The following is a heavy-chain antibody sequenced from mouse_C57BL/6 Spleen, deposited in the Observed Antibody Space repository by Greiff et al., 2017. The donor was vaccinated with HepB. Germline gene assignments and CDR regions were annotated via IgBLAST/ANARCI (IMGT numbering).Heavy chain of an antibody. D-gene: IGHD2-4*01. CDR2: IRNKANGYTT. Sequence: EVKVVESGGGLVQPGGSLSLSCAASGFTFTDYYMSWVRQPPGKALEWLGFIRNKANGYTTEYSASLKGRFNISRDNSQSILYLQMNALRAEDSATYYCARSGDYNWYFDVWGTGTTVTVSS. CDR1: GFTFTDYY. V-gene: IGHV7-3*01. J-gene: IGHJ1*03. CDR3: ARSGDYNWYFDV.